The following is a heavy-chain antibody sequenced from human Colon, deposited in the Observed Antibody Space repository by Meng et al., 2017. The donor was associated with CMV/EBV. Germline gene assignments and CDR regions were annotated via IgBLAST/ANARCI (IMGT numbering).Heavy chain of an antibody. CDR2: INARGSTI. CDR3: VRDGGYYETSGYPVGLDY. Sequence: GESLKISCAASGFTFSSYEMNWVRQAPGEGLEWVSYINARGSTIYYADSVKGRFTIPRDNARDSLYLQMSSLRAEDTALYYCVRDGGYYETSGYPVGLDYWGQGTLVTVSS. CDR1: GFTFSSYE. D-gene: IGHD3-22*01. V-gene: IGHV3-48*03. J-gene: IGHJ4*02.